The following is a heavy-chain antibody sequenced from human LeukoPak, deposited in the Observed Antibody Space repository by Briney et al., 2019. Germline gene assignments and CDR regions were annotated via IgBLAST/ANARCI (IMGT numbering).Heavy chain of an antibody. Sequence: PSETLSLTCTVSAGSISSSSYYWGWLRQPPGKGLEWIGGIYYSGSTYYNPSLKSRVTISVDTSKNQFSLKLSSVTAADAAVYYCASRQSQWLVQYYFDYWGQGTLVTVSS. CDR3: ASRQSQWLVQYYFDY. D-gene: IGHD6-19*01. CDR1: AGSISSSSYY. J-gene: IGHJ4*02. CDR2: IYYSGST. V-gene: IGHV4-39*01.